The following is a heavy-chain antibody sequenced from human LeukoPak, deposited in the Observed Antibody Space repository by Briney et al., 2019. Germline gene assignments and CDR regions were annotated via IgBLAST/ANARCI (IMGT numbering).Heavy chain of an antibody. CDR2: INDSGST. CDR1: GGSFSGYY. V-gene: IGHV4-34*01. CDR3: ARGVSHRNFDWLFY. J-gene: IGHJ4*02. Sequence: SETLSLTCAVYGGSFSGYYWSWIRQPPGKGKEWIGEINDSGSTHYNTSLNSRVSISVDTSKNQIYLKLSSVTAADTAIYYCARGVSHRNFDWLFYWGQGTLVTVSS. D-gene: IGHD3-9*01.